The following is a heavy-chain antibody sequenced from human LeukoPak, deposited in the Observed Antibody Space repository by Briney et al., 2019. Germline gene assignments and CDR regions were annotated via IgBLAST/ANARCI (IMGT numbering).Heavy chain of an antibody. CDR2: IYYSGTA. CDR3: AREYDHIWLDP. V-gene: IGHV4-30-4*01. D-gene: IGHD3-16*01. J-gene: IGHJ5*02. CDR1: GDSISINDYY. Sequence: SETLSLTCTVSGDSISINDYYWSWIRQSPGKGLEWIGYIYYSGTAYYNPSFESRVTISIDTSSNQFSLKLRSMTAADTAVYYCAREYDHIWLDPWGQGTLVTVSS.